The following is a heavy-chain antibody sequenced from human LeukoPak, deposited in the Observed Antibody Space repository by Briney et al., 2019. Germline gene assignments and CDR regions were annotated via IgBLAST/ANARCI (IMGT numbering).Heavy chain of an antibody. J-gene: IGHJ4*02. CDR2: IYYSGST. CDR1: SVSFSGYY. V-gene: IGHV4-59*01. Sequence: PSETLSLTCAVYSVSFSGYYWSWIRQPPGKGLEWIGYIYYSGSTNYNPSLKSRVTISVDTSKNQFSLKLSSVTAADTAVYYCARRGGYDILTGYYAYYFDYWGQGTLVTASS. CDR3: ARRGGYDILTGYYAYYFDY. D-gene: IGHD3-9*01.